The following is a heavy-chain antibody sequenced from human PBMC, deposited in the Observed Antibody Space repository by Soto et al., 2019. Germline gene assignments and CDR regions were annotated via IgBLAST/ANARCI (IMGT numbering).Heavy chain of an antibody. Sequence: LRLACAASGFTFSSYAMSWVRQAPGKGLEWVSAISGSGGSTYYADSVKGRFTISRDNSKNTLYLQMNSLRAEDTAVYYCAKARARYYDFWIGFPVDYGGKGPLVTV. J-gene: IGHJ4*02. D-gene: IGHD3-3*01. CDR2: ISGSGGST. CDR3: AKARARYYDFWIGFPVDY. CDR1: GFTFSSYA. V-gene: IGHV3-23*01.